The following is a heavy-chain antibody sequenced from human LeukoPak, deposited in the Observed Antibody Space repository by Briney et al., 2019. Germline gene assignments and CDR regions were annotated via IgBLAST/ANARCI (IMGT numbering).Heavy chain of an antibody. CDR3: AKDYGETTSAFDY. V-gene: IGHV3-7*01. D-gene: IGHD1-7*01. J-gene: IGHJ4*02. Sequence: PGGSLRLSCAASGFTFSGSGIHWVRQAPGKGLEWVANIKQDGSEKYYVDSVKGRFTISRDNAKNSLYLQMNSLRAEDTAVYYCAKDYGETTSAFDYWGQGTLVTVSS. CDR2: IKQDGSEK. CDR1: GFTFSGSG.